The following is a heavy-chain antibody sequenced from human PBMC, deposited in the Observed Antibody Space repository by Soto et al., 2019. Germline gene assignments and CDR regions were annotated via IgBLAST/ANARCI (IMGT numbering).Heavy chain of an antibody. CDR1: GGSISSYY. J-gene: IGHJ5*02. Sequence: SETLSLTCTVSGGSISSYYWSCIRQPPGKGLEWIGYIYYSGSTNYNPSLKSRVTISVDTSKNQFSLKLSSVTAADTAVYYCARAQSRGWPPPGWLEPWGQGAMVTVSS. D-gene: IGHD6-19*01. V-gene: IGHV4-59*01. CDR3: ARAQSRGWPPPGWLEP. CDR2: IYYSGST.